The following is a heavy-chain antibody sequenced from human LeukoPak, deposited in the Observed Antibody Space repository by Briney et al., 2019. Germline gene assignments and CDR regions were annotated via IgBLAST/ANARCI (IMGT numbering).Heavy chain of an antibody. CDR3: ARGSSRYGDYLIDY. CDR2: INPNSGGT. J-gene: IGHJ4*02. CDR1: GYTFTRYY. Sequence: ASVKVSCKASGYTFTRYYMHWVRQAPGQGLEGMGRINPNSGGTNYAQKFQGRVTMTRETYISTAYMELSRLRSDDTAVYYCARGSSRYGDYLIDYWGQGTLVTVSS. D-gene: IGHD4-17*01. V-gene: IGHV1-2*06.